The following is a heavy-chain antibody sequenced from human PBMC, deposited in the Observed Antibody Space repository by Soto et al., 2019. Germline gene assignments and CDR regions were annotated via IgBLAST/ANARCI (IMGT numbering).Heavy chain of an antibody. J-gene: IGHJ5*02. CDR1: GGTFSGYW. D-gene: IGHD4-17*01. CDR2: IYGDGTTT. Sequence: EVQLVESGGDLVQPGGSLRLSCAASGGTFSGYWMHWVRRVPGKGLVWVSRIYGDGTTTTYADSVQGRFTISRDTGKNTVYLQMNSLRVDDTGVCFCARSCCGEQNWFDPWGQGTLVTVSS. CDR3: ARSCCGEQNWFDP. V-gene: IGHV3-74*01.